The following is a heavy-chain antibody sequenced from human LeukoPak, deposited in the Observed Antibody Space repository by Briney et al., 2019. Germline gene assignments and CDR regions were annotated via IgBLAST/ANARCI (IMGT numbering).Heavy chain of an antibody. CDR1: GFTFSSYW. CDR3: ARDKARDDILTGSLFDN. V-gene: IGHV3-7*01. CDR2: IKEDGGES. J-gene: IGHJ4*02. D-gene: IGHD3-9*01. Sequence: PGGSLRLSCAASGFTFSSYWMTWVRQAPGKGLQWVANIKEDGGESYYVDSVKGRFTTSRDNAENSLYLQMNSLRAEDTAVYYCARDKARDDILTGSLFDNWGQGTLVTVSS.